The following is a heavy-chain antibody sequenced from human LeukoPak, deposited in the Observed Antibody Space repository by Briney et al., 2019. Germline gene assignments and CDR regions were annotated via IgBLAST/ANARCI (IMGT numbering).Heavy chain of an antibody. Sequence: PSETLSLTCTVSGGSISSGDYYWSWIRQPPGKGLEWIGYIYYSGSTHYNPSLKSRVTISVDTSKNQFSLKLSSVTAADTAVYYCARDRPHDFWSGYSLDAFDIWGQGTMVTVSS. D-gene: IGHD3-3*01. CDR1: GGSISSGDYY. J-gene: IGHJ3*02. CDR3: ARDRPHDFWSGYSLDAFDI. CDR2: IYYSGST. V-gene: IGHV4-30-4*01.